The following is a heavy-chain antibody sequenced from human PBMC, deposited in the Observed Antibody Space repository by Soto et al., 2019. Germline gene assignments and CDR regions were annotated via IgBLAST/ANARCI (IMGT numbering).Heavy chain of an antibody. V-gene: IGHV3-21*01. CDR1: GFTFSSYS. CDR3: AKEPVGPDWYFDL. CDR2: ISSSSSSYI. Sequence: GGSLRLSCAASGFTFSSYSMNWVRQAPGKGLEWVSSISSSSSSYIYYADSVKGRFTISRDNAKNSLYLQMNSLRAEDTAVYYCAKEPVGPDWYFDLWGRGTLVTVSS. J-gene: IGHJ2*01.